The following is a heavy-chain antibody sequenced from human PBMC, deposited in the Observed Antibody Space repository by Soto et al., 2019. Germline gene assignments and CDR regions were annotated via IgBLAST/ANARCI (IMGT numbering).Heavy chain of an antibody. V-gene: IGHV3-30*18. CDR1: AFIFGTYG. J-gene: IGHJ6*02. CDR2: ISYDGTDK. D-gene: IGHD3-10*01. Sequence: QVQLVESGGGVVQPGRSLRLSCAASAFIFGTYGMHWVRQAPGKGLEWVALISYDGTDKYYADSVKGRFTISRDNSKNTLYLQMNSLRAEDTAVYYCAKDKRITISRGVPLYYYGMDVWGQGTTVTVSS. CDR3: AKDKRITISRGVPLYYYGMDV.